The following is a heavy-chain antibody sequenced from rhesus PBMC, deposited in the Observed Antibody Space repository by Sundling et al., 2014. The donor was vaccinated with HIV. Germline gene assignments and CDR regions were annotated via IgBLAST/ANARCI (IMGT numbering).Heavy chain of an antibody. CDR1: GFTFSSYG. Sequence: EVKLVETGGGLVQPGGSLKLSCAASGFTFSSYGMSWVRQAPGKGLEWVSTINSGGTSTYYADSVKGRFTISRDNSKKMFSLQMNSLRAEDTAVYYCAKDLEDDYGYFHTFDYWGQGVLVTVSS. J-gene: IGHJ4*01. CDR2: INSGGTST. D-gene: IGHD3-9*01. CDR3: AKDLEDDYGYFHTFDY. V-gene: IGHV3-103*01.